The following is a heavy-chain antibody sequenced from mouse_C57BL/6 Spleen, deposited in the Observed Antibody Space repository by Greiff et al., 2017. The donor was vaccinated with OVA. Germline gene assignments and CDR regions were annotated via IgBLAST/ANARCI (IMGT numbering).Heavy chain of an antibody. CDR3: AREGIYDYDVEAYYFDY. D-gene: IGHD2-4*01. V-gene: IGHV1-64*01. J-gene: IGHJ2*01. CDR2: IHPNSGST. CDR1: GYTFTSYW. Sequence: QVQLQQPGAELVKPGASVKLSCKASGYTFTSYWMHWVKQRPGQGLEWIGMIHPNSGSTNYNEKFKSKATRTVDNSSSTAYMQLSSLTSEDSSVYYCAREGIYDYDVEAYYFDYWGQGTTLTVSS.